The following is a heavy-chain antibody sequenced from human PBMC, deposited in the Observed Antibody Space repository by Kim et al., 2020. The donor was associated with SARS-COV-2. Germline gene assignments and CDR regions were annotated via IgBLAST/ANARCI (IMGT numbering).Heavy chain of an antibody. CDR1: GFTFSSYA. D-gene: IGHD2-2*01. CDR3: ARDHCSSTSCYPGMVLGY. J-gene: IGHJ4*02. Sequence: GGSLRLSCAASGFTFSSYAMHWVRQAPGKRLEWVAVITYDGSNKYYADSVKGRFTISRDNSKSTLYLQMNSLRAEDAAVYYCARDHCSSTSCYPGMVLGYWGQGTLVTVSS. CDR2: ITYDGSNK. V-gene: IGHV3-30-3*01.